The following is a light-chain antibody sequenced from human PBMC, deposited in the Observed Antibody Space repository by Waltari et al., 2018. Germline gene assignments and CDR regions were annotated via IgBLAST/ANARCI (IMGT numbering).Light chain of an antibody. CDR3: QQRSNWPLT. Sequence: IVLTQSPATLSLSPGDRATLSCRASQSVSVYLAWYQQKPGQAPRLLISDASNRATGIPARFSGSGSGTDFTLTISSLEPEDFAVYFCQQRSNWPLTFGGGTKVESK. V-gene: IGKV3-11*01. CDR1: QSVSVY. CDR2: DAS. J-gene: IGKJ4*01.